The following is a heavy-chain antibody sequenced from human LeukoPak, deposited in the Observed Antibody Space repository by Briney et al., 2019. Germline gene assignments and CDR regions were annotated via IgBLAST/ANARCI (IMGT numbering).Heavy chain of an antibody. CDR2: IYPGDSDT. J-gene: IGHJ4*02. D-gene: IGHD3-22*01. V-gene: IGHV5-51*01. Sequence: PGESLKISCKGSGFTFSTYWIGWVRQMPGKGLEWMGIIYPGDSDTRCSLSFRGQVTLPADKSISTAYLQWSSLTASDTAMYYCAREGHDSSGYYFDSWGQGTLVTVSS. CDR1: GFTFSTYW. CDR3: AREGHDSSGYYFDS.